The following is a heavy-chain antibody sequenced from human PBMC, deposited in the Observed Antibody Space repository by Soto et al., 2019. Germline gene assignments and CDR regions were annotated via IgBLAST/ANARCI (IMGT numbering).Heavy chain of an antibody. Sequence: EVHLVESGGRLVQPGGSLRLSCAASGFTFSDYSMNWVRQAPGRGLEWVSYISSSSFTIHYADSVEGRFAISRDNXXXXXXXXXXXXXXXXXXXXXXXXXXXXXXXGHFDYWGQGALVTVSS. D-gene: IGHD2-15*01. CDR1: GFTFSDYS. V-gene: IGHV3-48*01. J-gene: IGHJ4*02. CDR2: ISSSSFTI. CDR3: XXXXXXXXXGHFDY.